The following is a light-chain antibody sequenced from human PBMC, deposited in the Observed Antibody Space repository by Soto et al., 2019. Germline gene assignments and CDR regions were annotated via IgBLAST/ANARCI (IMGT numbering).Light chain of an antibody. CDR2: GAS. J-gene: IGKJ4*01. CDR1: QSVSSS. Sequence: SVLPQSPGTLSFSPGERATLSCRASQSVSSSLAWYQQKPGQAPRLLIYGASNGAAGIPARFSGTGSGTDFTLTISSLEPDDFAVYYCQQRYNWPLTFGGGTKVDI. CDR3: QQRYNWPLT. V-gene: IGKV3-11*01.